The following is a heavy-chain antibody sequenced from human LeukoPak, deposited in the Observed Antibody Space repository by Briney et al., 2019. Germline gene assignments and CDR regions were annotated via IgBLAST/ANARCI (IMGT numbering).Heavy chain of an antibody. CDR1: GFTFSSDS. V-gene: IGHV3-21*01. CDR2: ISSSSSYI. D-gene: IGHD4-17*01. J-gene: IGHJ4*02. Sequence: PGGSLRLSCAASGFTFSSDSMNWVRQAPGKGLEWVSSISSSSSYIYYADSVKGRFTISRDNAKNSLYLQMNSLRAEDTAVYYCARADDYGDLRVVIDYWGQGTLVTVSS. CDR3: ARADDYGDLRVVIDY.